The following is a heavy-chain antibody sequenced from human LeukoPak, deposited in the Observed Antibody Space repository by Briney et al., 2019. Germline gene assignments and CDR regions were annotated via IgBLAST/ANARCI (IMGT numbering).Heavy chain of an antibody. V-gene: IGHV4-39*01. CDR3: ARLGQFCGGDCYPPSFDY. CDR2: IYYSGST. Sequence: PSETLSLTCTVSGGSISSSSYYWGWIRQPPGKGLEWIGSIYYSGSTYYNPSLKSRVAISVDTSKNQISLKLRSVTAADTAMYYCARLGQFCGGDCYPPSFDYWGQGTLVTVSS. D-gene: IGHD2-21*02. J-gene: IGHJ4*02. CDR1: GGSISSSSYY.